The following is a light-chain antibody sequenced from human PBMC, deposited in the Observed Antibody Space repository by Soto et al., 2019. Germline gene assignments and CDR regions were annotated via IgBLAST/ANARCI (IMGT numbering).Light chain of an antibody. CDR1: SSDVGTYSY. CDR2: DVS. Sequence: QSALTQPASVSGSPGQSITISCTGTSSDVGTYSYVSWYQQHPGKAPKLIIYDVSNRPSGVSNRFSGSKSRNTTSLTISGLQAEDEADYYCSSYTSSSTLYVFATGTKLTVL. J-gene: IGLJ1*01. V-gene: IGLV2-14*01. CDR3: SSYTSSSTLYV.